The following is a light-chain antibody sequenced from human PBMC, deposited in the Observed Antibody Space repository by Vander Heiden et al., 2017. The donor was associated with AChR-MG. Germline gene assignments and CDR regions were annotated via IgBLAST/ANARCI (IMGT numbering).Light chain of an antibody. CDR2: VNSDGSH. J-gene: IGLJ3*02. CDR3: QTWGTGIRV. V-gene: IGLV4-69*01. CDR1: SGHSRNA. Sequence: QLVLTQSPSASASLGASVKLTCTLSSGHSRNAIAWLQQQPEKGPRYLMKVNSDGSHSKGNGIPDRFSGSSSGAGRYLIISSLQSEDEADYYCQTWGTGIRVFGGGTKLTVL.